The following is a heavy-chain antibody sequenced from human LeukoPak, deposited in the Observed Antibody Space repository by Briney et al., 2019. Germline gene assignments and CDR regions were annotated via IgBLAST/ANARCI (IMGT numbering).Heavy chain of an antibody. CDR1: GFTFSSYA. CDR2: ISYDGSNK. Sequence: PGRSLRLSCAASGFTFSSYAMHWVRQAPGKGLEWVAVISYDGSNKYYADSVKGRFTISRDNSKNTLYLQMNSLRAEDTAVYYCASESQYSWGGRQVYYFDYWGQGTLVTVSS. D-gene: IGHD5-18*01. V-gene: IGHV3-30-3*01. J-gene: IGHJ4*02. CDR3: ASESQYSWGGRQVYYFDY.